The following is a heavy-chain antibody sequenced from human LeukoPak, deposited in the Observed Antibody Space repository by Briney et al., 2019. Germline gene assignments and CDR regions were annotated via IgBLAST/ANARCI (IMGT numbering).Heavy chain of an antibody. CDR1: GGSISSSNW. Sequence: SETLSLTCAVSGGSISSSNWWSWIRQPPGKGLEWIGEIYHSGSTNYNPSLKSRVTISVDTSKNQFSLKLSSVTAADTAVYYCAREEGFGSSAIDYWGQGTLVTVSS. D-gene: IGHD6-6*01. J-gene: IGHJ4*02. CDR2: IYHSGST. V-gene: IGHV4-4*02. CDR3: AREEGFGSSAIDY.